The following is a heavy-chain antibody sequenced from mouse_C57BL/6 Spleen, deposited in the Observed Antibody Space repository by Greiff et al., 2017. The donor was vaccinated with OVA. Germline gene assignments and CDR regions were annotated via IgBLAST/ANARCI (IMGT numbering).Heavy chain of an antibody. CDR2: IYPGSGST. V-gene: IGHV1-55*01. CDR3: ARGRGTAQATRYFDY. Sequence: QVQLQQPGAELVKPGASVKMSCKASGYTFTSYWITWVKQRPGQGLEWIGDIYPGSGSTNYNEKFKSKATLTVDTSSSTAYMQLSSLTSEDSAVYYCARGRGTAQATRYFDYWGQGTTLTVSS. CDR1: GYTFTSYW. D-gene: IGHD3-2*02. J-gene: IGHJ2*01.